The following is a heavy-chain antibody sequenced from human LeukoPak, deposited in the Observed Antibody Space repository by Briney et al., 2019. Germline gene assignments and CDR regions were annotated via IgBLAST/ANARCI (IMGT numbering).Heavy chain of an antibody. Sequence: SETLSLTCAVSGDSISTSRWWSWVRQSPGKGLEWIGEIYQSGSTNYNPSLKSRVNISVDKSKNQFSLKVTSVTAADTAVYYCAREAYSGSYPTAFDIWGQGTMVTVSS. V-gene: IGHV4-4*02. D-gene: IGHD1-26*01. CDR3: AREAYSGSYPTAFDI. J-gene: IGHJ3*02. CDR1: GDSISTSRW. CDR2: IYQSGST.